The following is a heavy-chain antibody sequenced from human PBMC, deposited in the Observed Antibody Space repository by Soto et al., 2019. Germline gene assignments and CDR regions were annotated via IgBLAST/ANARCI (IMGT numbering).Heavy chain of an antibody. CDR1: GGTFSSYA. D-gene: IGHD2-15*01. J-gene: IGHJ4*02. CDR3: ARVEFGRRAARVLDY. V-gene: IGHV1-69*12. Sequence: QVQLVQSGAEVKKPGSSVKVSCKASGGTFSSYAISWVRQAPGQGLEWMGGIIPIFGTANYAQKFQGRVTSXXDXSXXTAYMELSSLRSEDTAVYYCARVEFGRRAARVLDYWGQGTLVTVSS. CDR2: IIPIFGTA.